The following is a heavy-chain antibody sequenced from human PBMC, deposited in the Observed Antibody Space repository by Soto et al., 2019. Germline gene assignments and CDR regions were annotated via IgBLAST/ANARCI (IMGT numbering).Heavy chain of an antibody. CDR3: ASKLGYCSGGSCYDY. D-gene: IGHD2-15*01. V-gene: IGHV4-30-4*01. J-gene: IGHJ4*02. CDR2: IYYSGST. CDR1: GASSSSRDYS. Sequence: PSGTLSLTCTLSGASSSSRDYSWSWIRHPPGKGLEWIGYIYYSGSTYYNPSLKSRVTISVDTSKNQFSLKLSSVTAADTAVYYCASKLGYCSGGSCYDYWGQGTLVSVSS.